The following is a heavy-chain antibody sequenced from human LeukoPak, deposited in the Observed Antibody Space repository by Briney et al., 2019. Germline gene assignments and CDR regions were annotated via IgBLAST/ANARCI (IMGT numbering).Heavy chain of an antibody. CDR3: ARGGSYCSGGSCYLIGWFDP. J-gene: IGHJ5*02. CDR1: GGSISSYY. Sequence: SETLSLTCTVSGGSISSYYWSWIRQPPGKGLEWIGYICYSRSTNYNPSLKSRVTISVDTSKNQFSLKLSSVTAADTAVYYCARGGSYCSGGSCYLIGWFDPWGQGTLVTVSS. CDR2: ICYSRST. D-gene: IGHD2-15*01. V-gene: IGHV4-59*01.